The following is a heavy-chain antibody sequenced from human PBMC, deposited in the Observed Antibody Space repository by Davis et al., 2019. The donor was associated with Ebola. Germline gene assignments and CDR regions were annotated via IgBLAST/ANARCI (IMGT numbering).Heavy chain of an antibody. CDR2: VNSAGTYT. CDR1: GFTFSNYA. J-gene: IGHJ4*02. D-gene: IGHD3-10*01. CDR3: ARIEAYGAGNYFEY. Sequence: GGSLRLSCAASGFTFSNYAMSWARQAPGKGLEWVSAVNSAGTYTYYADSVKGRFTISRDTSTVYLQMNYLRVEDTAVYYCARIEAYGAGNYFEYWGQGTLVTISS. V-gene: IGHV3-23*01.